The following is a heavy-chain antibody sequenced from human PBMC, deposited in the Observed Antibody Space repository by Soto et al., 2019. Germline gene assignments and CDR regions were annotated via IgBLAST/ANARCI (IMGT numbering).Heavy chain of an antibody. J-gene: IGHJ6*02. CDR1: GGTFSTYV. Sequence: QVQLVQSGAEVKKPGSSVKVSCKASGGTFSTYVMSWVRQAPGQGLEWMGRVIPMSGSSNYAQKFQGRVTITADKDTSIAYMEVRSLRSEDTAVYYCARGRPRSGPPFYYYGLDVWGQGTTVIVSS. CDR3: ARGRPRSGPPFYYYGLDV. V-gene: IGHV1-69*06. D-gene: IGHD1-26*01. CDR2: VIPMSGSS.